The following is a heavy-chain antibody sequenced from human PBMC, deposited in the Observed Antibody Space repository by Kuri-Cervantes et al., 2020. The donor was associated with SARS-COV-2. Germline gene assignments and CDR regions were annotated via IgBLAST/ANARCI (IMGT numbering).Heavy chain of an antibody. Sequence: GESLKISCAASGFTFSSHPMHWVRQAPGKGLEWVAVISYDGSNKYYADSVKGRFTISRDNAKNTLYLQMNSLRTEDTALYYCARESCSRHGLIDYWGQGTLVTVSS. J-gene: IGHJ4*02. D-gene: IGHD6-13*01. V-gene: IGHV3-30-3*01. CDR3: ARESCSRHGLIDY. CDR2: ISYDGSNK. CDR1: GFTFSSHP.